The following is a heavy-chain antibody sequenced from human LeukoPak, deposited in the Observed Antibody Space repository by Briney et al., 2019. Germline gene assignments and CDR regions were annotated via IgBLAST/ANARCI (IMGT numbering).Heavy chain of an antibody. CDR1: GGTFSSYA. J-gene: IGHJ6*02. V-gene: IGHV1-69*13. Sequence: SVKVSCKASGGTFSSYAMSWVRQTPGQGLEWMGGIIPIFGTANYAQKFQGRVTITADESTSTAYMELSSLRSEDTAVYYCARPTRYSGSYRTRNYYYGMDVWGQGTTVTVSS. D-gene: IGHD1-26*01. CDR2: IIPIFGTA. CDR3: ARPTRYSGSYRTRNYYYGMDV.